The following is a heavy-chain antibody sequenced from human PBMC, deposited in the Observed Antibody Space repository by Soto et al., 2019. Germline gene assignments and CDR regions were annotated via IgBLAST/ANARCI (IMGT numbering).Heavy chain of an antibody. CDR2: IKQDGSEK. D-gene: IGHD2-15*01. CDR1: GFTFSSYW. CDR3: ARRPRYSSPI. J-gene: IGHJ1*01. V-gene: IGHV3-7*01. Sequence: PGGSLGLACAASGFTFSSYWMSWVRQAPGKGLEWVANIKQDGSEKYYVDSVKGRFTISRDNAKNSLYLQMNSLRAEDTAVYYFARRPRYSSPICGQAILVTVSS.